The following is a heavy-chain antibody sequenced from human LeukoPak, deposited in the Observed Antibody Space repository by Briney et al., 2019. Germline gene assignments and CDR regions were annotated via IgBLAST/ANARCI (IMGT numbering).Heavy chain of an antibody. V-gene: IGHV1-18*01. D-gene: IGHD4-17*01. CDR3: ARAGPYGDYIYYYYGMDV. Sequence: ASVKVSCKASGGTFSSYAISWVRQAPGQGLEWMGWISAYNGNTNYAQKLQGRVTMTTDTSTSTAYMELRSLRSDDTAVYYCARAGPYGDYIYYYYGMDVWGQGTTVTVSS. CDR1: GGTFSSYA. J-gene: IGHJ6*02. CDR2: ISAYNGNT.